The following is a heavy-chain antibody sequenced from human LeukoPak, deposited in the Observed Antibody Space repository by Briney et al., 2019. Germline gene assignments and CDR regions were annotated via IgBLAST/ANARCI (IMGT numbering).Heavy chain of an antibody. CDR2: IIPIFGTA. J-gene: IGHJ1*01. CDR3: AREGKRDYDSSGYYPSSEYFQH. V-gene: IGHV1-69*13. D-gene: IGHD3-22*01. CDR1: GYTFSNYA. Sequence: SVKVSCKTSGYTFSNYAISWVRQAPGQGLEWMGGIIPIFGTANYAQKFQGRVTITADESTSTAYMELSSLRSEDTAVYYCAREGKRDYDSSGYYPSSEYFQHWGQGTLVTVSS.